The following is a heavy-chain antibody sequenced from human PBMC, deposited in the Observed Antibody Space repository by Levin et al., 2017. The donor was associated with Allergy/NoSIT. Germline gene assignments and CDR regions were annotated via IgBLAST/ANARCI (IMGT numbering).Heavy chain of an antibody. J-gene: IGHJ3*02. CDR2: ISWNSGSI. CDR3: AKDNQVPADAFDI. D-gene: IGHD2-2*01. CDR1: GFTFDDYA. V-gene: IGHV3-9*01. Sequence: GGSLRLSCAASGFTFDDYAMHWVRQAPGKGLEWVSGISWNSGSIGYADSVKGRFTISRDNAKNSLYLQMNSLRAEDTALYYCAKDNQVPADAFDIWGQGTMVTVSS.